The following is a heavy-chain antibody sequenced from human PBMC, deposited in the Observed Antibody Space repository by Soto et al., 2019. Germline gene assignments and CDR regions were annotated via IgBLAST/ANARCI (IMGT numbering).Heavy chain of an antibody. CDR3: ARDQAEELAVAGTRIYYYYGMDV. CDR2: TYYRSKWYN. Sequence: SQTLSLTCAISGDSVSSNSAAWNWIRQSPSRGLEWLGRTYYRSKWYNDYAVSVKSRITINPDTSKNQFSLQLNSVTPEDTAVYYCARDQAEELAVAGTRIYYYYGMDVWGQGTTVTVSS. CDR1: GDSVSSNSAA. D-gene: IGHD6-19*01. V-gene: IGHV6-1*01. J-gene: IGHJ6*02.